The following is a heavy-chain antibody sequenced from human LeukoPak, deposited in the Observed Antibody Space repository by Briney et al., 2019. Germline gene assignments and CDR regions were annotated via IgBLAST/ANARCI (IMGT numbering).Heavy chain of an antibody. CDR3: ARSWDTAMVSYLDY. V-gene: IGHV1-69*13. Sequence: SVKASCKASGGTFSSYAISWVRQASGQRLEWMGGITPIFGTANYAQKFQGRVTITADESTSTAYMELSSLRSEDTAVYYRARSWDTAMVSYLDYWGQGTLVTVSS. CDR1: GGTFSSYA. D-gene: IGHD5-18*01. J-gene: IGHJ4*02. CDR2: ITPIFGTA.